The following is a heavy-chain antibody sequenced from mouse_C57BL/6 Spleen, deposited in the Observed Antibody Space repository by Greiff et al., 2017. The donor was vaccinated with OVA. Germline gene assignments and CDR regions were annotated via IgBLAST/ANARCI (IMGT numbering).Heavy chain of an antibody. CDR2: IYPRSGNT. V-gene: IGHV1-81*01. CDR1: GYTFTSYG. CDR3: ARWGLSYGSSYERYFDV. Sequence: VQLQQSGAELARPGASVKLSCKASGYTFTSYGISWVKQRTGQGLEWIGEIYPRSGNTYYNEKFKGKATLTADKSSSTAYMELRSLTSEDSAVYVCARWGLSYGSSYERYFDVWGTGTTVTVSS. J-gene: IGHJ1*03. D-gene: IGHD1-1*01.